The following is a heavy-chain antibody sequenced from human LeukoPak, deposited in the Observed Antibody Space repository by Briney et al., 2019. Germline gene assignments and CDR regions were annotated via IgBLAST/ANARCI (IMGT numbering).Heavy chain of an antibody. CDR3: AIMHGYYDGSGFWVQ. V-gene: IGHV3-23*01. CDR2: ISPSGDRT. J-gene: IGHJ4*02. CDR1: GFTFSSYA. D-gene: IGHD3-22*01. Sequence: GGSLRLSCAASGFTFSSYAMSWVRQAPGKGLEWVSFISPSGDRTSNADSVEGRFTISRDNTRNTLYLQMNSLRDEATGVYYCAIMHGYYDGSGFWVQWGQGTLVTVSS.